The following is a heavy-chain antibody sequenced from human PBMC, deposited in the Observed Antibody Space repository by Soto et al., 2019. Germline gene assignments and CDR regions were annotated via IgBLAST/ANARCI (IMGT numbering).Heavy chain of an antibody. Sequence: SETLSLTCTVSGGSISSYYWSWIRQPPGKGLEWIGYIYYSESTNYNPSLKSRVTISVDTSKNQFSLKLSSVTAADTAVYYCARVYDILTGEIDYWGQGTLVTVSS. D-gene: IGHD3-9*01. J-gene: IGHJ4*02. CDR2: IYYSEST. V-gene: IGHV4-59*01. CDR3: ARVYDILTGEIDY. CDR1: GGSISSYY.